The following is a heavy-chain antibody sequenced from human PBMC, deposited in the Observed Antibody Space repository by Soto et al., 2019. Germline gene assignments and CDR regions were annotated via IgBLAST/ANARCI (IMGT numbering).Heavy chain of an antibody. CDR2: ISSSSSTI. Sequence: EVQLVESGGGLVQPGGSLRLSCAASGFTFSTYSMNWVRQAPGKGLEWVSYISSSSSTIYYADSVKGRFTISRDNAKNSLYLQTNSLGDEDTAVYYCARDRNVGAAPFDYWGQGTLVTVSS. CDR3: ARDRNVGAAPFDY. D-gene: IGHD1-26*01. J-gene: IGHJ4*02. V-gene: IGHV3-48*02. CDR1: GFTFSTYS.